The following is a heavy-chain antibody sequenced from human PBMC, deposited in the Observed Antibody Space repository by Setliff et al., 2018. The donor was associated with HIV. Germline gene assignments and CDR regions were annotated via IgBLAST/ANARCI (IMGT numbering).Heavy chain of an antibody. CDR1: GGSISSRGDY. CDR3: ARDSANGKTANLNYLDV. CDR2: IYYTGST. Sequence: PSETLSLTCTVSGGSISSRGDYWSWVRQHPGKGLEWIGYIYYTGSTYSNPSLQSRVRISVDTSKNQFSLRLNSVTAADPAVYYCARDSANGKTANLNYLDVWAKGPRSPSP. D-gene: IGHD2-8*01. J-gene: IGHJ6*03. V-gene: IGHV4-31*03.